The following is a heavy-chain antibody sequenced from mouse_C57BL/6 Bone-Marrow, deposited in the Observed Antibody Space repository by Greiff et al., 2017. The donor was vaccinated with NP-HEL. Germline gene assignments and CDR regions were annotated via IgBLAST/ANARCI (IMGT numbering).Heavy chain of an antibody. Sequence: EVMLVESGGGLVQPGGSLKLSCAASGFTFSDYYMYWVRQTPEKRLEWVAYISNGGGSTYYPDTVKGRFTISRDNAKNTLYLQMSRLKSEDTAMYYCARHEGFDVWGTGTTVTVSS. CDR3: ARHEGFDV. CDR2: ISNGGGST. CDR1: GFTFSDYY. J-gene: IGHJ1*03. V-gene: IGHV5-12*01.